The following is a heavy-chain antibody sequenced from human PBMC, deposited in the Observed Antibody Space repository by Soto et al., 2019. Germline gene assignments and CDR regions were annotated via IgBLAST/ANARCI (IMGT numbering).Heavy chain of an antibody. V-gene: IGHV4-34*01. Sequence: SETLSLTCAVSGGSFRGFYWTWIRQSPGKGLEWLGDINHVGITNYNPSLKSRVSIPVDTSKSQFSLKLSSVTAADTAVYYCARGGGVGGSPLRDNWFDPWGQGTLVTVSS. CDR1: GGSFRGFY. J-gene: IGHJ5*02. CDR2: INHVGIT. D-gene: IGHD2-15*01. CDR3: ARGGGVGGSPLRDNWFDP.